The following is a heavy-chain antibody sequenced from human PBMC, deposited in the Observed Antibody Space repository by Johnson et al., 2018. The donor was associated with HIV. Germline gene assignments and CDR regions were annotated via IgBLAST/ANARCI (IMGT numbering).Heavy chain of an antibody. D-gene: IGHD6-19*01. CDR1: GFTFSSYA. CDR3: ARVSRLGDIAVLSDAFDI. V-gene: IGHV3-20*04. J-gene: IGHJ3*02. Sequence: VQLVESGGGLAKPAWSPRLSCAASGFTFSSYAMHWVRQAPGKGLEWVSGLNWNGGNRGYADSVKGRFTISRDNAKNSLYLQMNSLRAEDTALYYCARVSRLGDIAVLSDAFDIWGQGTLVTVSS. CDR2: LNWNGGNR.